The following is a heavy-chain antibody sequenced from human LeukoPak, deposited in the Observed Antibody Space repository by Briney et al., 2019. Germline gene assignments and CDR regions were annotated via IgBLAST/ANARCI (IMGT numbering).Heavy chain of an antibody. CDR2: IIPIYGAT. V-gene: IGHV1-69*05. CDR3: AREARYCEHTSCYPAFGL. J-gene: IGHJ3*01. Sequence: SVKVSCKASGGSFSNDAISWVRQATGQGLEWMGRIIPIYGATNYAQKFEDRVTISMDESPDTANMELSSLRSDDTAVYYCAREARYCEHTSCYPAFGLWGQGTPVTVSS. D-gene: IGHD2-2*01. CDR1: GGSFSNDA.